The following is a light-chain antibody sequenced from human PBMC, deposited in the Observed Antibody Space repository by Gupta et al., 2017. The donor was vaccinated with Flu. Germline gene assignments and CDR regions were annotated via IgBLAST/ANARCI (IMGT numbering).Light chain of an antibody. CDR3: QSADNSGTYVV. J-gene: IGLJ3*02. Sequence: SYELTQPPSLSVSPGQTARITCSGDTLSTQYTHWYQQKPGQAPVLVIFKDTERPSGIPERFSGSNSGTTVTLTIRGVQAEDEGAYYCQSADNSGTYVVFGGGTRLTV. CDR2: KDT. V-gene: IGLV3-25*03. CDR1: TLSTQY.